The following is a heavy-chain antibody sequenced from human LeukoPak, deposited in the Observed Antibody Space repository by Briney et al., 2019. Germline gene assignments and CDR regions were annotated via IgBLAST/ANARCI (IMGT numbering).Heavy chain of an antibody. D-gene: IGHD4-23*01. V-gene: IGHV3-74*01. CDR2: INSDGSSA. Sequence: GGSLRLSCAVSEFTFSNYGMAWVRQAPGKGLVWVSRINSDGSSASYADSVKGRFTISRDNAKNTLYLQMNSLRAEDTAVYYCARHLTYGGWNSWGQGTLVTVSS. CDR1: EFTFSNYG. J-gene: IGHJ4*02. CDR3: ARHLTYGGWNS.